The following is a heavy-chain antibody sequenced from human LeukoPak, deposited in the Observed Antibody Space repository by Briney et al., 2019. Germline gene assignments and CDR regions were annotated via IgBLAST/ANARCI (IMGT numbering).Heavy chain of an antibody. Sequence: ASVKVSCKASGYTFTGYYMHWVRQAPGQGLEWMGWINPNSGGTNYAQKFQGRVTMTRDTSISTAYMELSRLRSDDTAVYYCARDLQWLRGYFDYWGQGTLVTVSS. J-gene: IGHJ4*02. CDR2: INPNSGGT. CDR3: ARDLQWLRGYFDY. V-gene: IGHV1-2*02. CDR1: GYTFTGYY. D-gene: IGHD6-19*01.